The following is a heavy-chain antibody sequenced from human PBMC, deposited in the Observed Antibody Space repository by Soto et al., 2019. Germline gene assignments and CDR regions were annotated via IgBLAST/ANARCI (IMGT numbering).Heavy chain of an antibody. CDR1: GYNFNSYT. CDR3: ARVVGALGHWFDP. D-gene: IGHD1-26*01. CDR2: ISAYNGNT. V-gene: IGHV1-18*01. Sequence: QVQLVQSGAEVKKPGASVKVSCKASGYNFNSYTISWVRQAPGQGLEWMGRISAYNGNTNYAQKPXXRXXMTPDTSTSTAYMELRSLRSADTAVYHCARVVGALGHWFDPWGQGTLVTVSS. J-gene: IGHJ5*02.